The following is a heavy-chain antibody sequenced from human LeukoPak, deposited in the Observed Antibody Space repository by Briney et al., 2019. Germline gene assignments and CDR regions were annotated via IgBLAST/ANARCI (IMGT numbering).Heavy chain of an antibody. D-gene: IGHD5-24*01. CDR3: TRERWLQSFDY. CDR2: ISHDGSTK. V-gene: IGHV3-30*03. Sequence: GGSLRLSCAASGLPFSSLWMHWVRQAPGKGLTWVAAISHDGSTKHYAGSVKGRFTISRDNSKNTLYLQMNSLNTEDTALYYCTRERWLQSFDYWGQGTLVTVSA. CDR1: GLPFSSLW. J-gene: IGHJ4*02.